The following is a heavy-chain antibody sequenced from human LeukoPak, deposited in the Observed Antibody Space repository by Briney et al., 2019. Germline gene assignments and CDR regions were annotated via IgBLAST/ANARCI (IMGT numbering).Heavy chain of an antibody. J-gene: IGHJ4*02. CDR3: ARVGYSGWNLEY. Sequence: GGSLRLSCAASGFAFRSYWMSWVRQAPGRGLEWVANINQGGSVKYYVDSVKGRFTISRDDAKNSLYVQMNSLRDEDTAVYYCARVGYSGWNLEYWGQGTLVTVSS. CDR1: GFAFRSYW. V-gene: IGHV3-7*01. D-gene: IGHD5-12*01. CDR2: INQGGSVK.